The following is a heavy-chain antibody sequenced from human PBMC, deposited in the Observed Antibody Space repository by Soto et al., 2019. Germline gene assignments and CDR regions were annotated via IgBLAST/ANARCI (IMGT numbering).Heavy chain of an antibody. V-gene: IGHV3-49*03. CDR2: IRSKAYGGTT. CDR3: TRGMDTAMVYYYYGMDV. D-gene: IGHD5-18*01. J-gene: IGHJ6*02. CDR1: GFTFGDYA. Sequence: PGGSLRLSCTASGFTFGDYAMSWFSQAPGKGLEWVGFIRSKAYGGTTEYAASVKGRFTISRDDSKSIAYLQMNSLKTEDTAVYYCTRGMDTAMVYYYYGMDVWGQGTTVTVSS.